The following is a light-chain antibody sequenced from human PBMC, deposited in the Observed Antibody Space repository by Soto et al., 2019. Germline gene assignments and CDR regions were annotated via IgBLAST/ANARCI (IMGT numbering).Light chain of an antibody. CDR2: PAS. CDR1: QSISSY. Sequence: DIQMTQSPSSLSASVGDRVTITCRASQSISSYLNWYQQKPGKAPKLLIYPASSFQSGVPSRFSGSGSGTDFALTISSLQPEDFATYYCQQSYSTPSTFGQGTKVDIK. CDR3: QQSYSTPST. J-gene: IGKJ1*01. V-gene: IGKV1-39*01.